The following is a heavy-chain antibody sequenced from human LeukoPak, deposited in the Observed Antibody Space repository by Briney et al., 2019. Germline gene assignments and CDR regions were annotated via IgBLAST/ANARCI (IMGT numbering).Heavy chain of an antibody. D-gene: IGHD3-3*01. CDR2: ILYSEGT. CDR3: ARGPIFGVVYNWFDP. J-gene: IGHJ5*02. Sequence: PSETLSLTCTVSNGSISSYYWSCLRQPPGKGLEWIGYILYSEGTNYNPSLKSRVSISVDTSKNQLSLKLTSVTAADTAVYYCARGPIFGVVYNWFDPWGQGTLVTVSS. CDR1: NGSISSYY. V-gene: IGHV4-59*01.